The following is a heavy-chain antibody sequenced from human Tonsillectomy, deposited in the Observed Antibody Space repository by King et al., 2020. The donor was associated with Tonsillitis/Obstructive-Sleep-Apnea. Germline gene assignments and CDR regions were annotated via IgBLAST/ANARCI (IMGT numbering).Heavy chain of an antibody. Sequence: VQLVESGGGLVQPGGSLRLSCAASGFTFGSYWISWVRQAPGKGLEWVANIKEDGSEKYYVDSVKGRFTISRDNAKKSLFLQMNSLRVEDTAVYYCARDRNIVEVPAAISLLLEYYMDVWGKGTTVTVSS. J-gene: IGHJ6*03. CDR3: ARDRNIVEVPAAISLLLEYYMDV. CDR2: IKEDGSEK. CDR1: GFTFGSYW. D-gene: IGHD2-2*02. V-gene: IGHV3-7*04.